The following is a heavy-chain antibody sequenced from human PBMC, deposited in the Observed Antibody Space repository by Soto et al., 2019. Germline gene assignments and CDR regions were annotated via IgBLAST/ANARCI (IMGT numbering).Heavy chain of an antibody. CDR3: ASITMVRGVIVYYGMDV. CDR2: IIPIFGTA. J-gene: IGHJ6*02. V-gene: IGHV1-69*12. Sequence: QVQLVQSGAEVKKPGSSVKVSCKASGGTFSSYAISWVRQAPGQGLEWMGGIIPIFGTANYAQKFQGRVTITADESTSTAYMELSSLRSEDTVVYYCASITMVRGVIVYYGMDVWGQGTTVTVSS. CDR1: GGTFSSYA. D-gene: IGHD3-10*01.